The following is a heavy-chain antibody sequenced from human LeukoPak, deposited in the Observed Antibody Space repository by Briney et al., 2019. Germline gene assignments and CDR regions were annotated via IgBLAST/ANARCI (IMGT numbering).Heavy chain of an antibody. D-gene: IGHD2-2*01. Sequence: AGGSLRLSCAASGFTFSNYALSWVRQAPGKGLEWVSTISGSGGTTYYADSVKGRFTISRDNSKNTLYLQMNSLRPDDTAVYYCARCTASCYANAFDVWGQGTLLTVSS. CDR1: GFTFSNYA. CDR2: ISGSGGTT. J-gene: IGHJ3*01. V-gene: IGHV3-23*01. CDR3: ARCTASCYANAFDV.